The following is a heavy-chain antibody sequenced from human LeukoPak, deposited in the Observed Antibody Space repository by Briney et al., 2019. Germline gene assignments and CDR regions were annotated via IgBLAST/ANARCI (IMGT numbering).Heavy chain of an antibody. CDR1: GFTFNTYA. CDR3: ARDSRAFCGGDCYSPFDY. V-gene: IGHV3-21*01. CDR2: ISSSSTYI. D-gene: IGHD2-21*02. Sequence: GGSLRLSCAASGFTFNTYAMNWVSHAPGKGLEWVSSISSSSTYIYYADSVKGRFTISRDNAKNSLYLQMNSLRAEDTAVYYCARDSRAFCGGDCYSPFDYWGQGTLVTVSS. J-gene: IGHJ4*02.